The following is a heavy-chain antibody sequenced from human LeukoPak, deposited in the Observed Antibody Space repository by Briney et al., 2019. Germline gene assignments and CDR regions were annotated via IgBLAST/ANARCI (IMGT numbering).Heavy chain of an antibody. Sequence: GGSLRVSCAVSGFTFTTYWMSWVRQTPGKGLEWVANVKQDGSETYYVDSVKGRFTISRDNANNSLFLQMNSLRAEDTAVYYCARWAGGHYDYWGQGTLVAVSS. CDR3: ARWAGGHYDY. J-gene: IGHJ4*02. CDR1: GFTFTTYW. V-gene: IGHV3-7*03. CDR2: VKQDGSET. D-gene: IGHD1-26*01.